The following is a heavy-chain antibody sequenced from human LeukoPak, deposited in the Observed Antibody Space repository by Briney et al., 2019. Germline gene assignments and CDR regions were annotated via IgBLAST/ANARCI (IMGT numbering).Heavy chain of an antibody. J-gene: IGHJ4*02. CDR1: GFTFSSYG. V-gene: IGHV3-33*01. CDR2: IWYDGNNK. CDR3: ARDSCRGDYYPFDY. D-gene: IGHD2-21*02. Sequence: GRSLRLSCAASGFTFSSYGMHWVRQAPGKGLEWVAGIWYDGNNKYYADSVKGRFAISRDNSKTTLYVQMNSLRAEDTAVYYCARDSCRGDYYPFDYWGQGTLVTVSS.